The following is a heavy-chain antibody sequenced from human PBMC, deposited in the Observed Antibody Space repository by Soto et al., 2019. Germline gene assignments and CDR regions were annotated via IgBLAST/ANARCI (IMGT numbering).Heavy chain of an antibody. Sequence: QVQLVQSGAEVKKPGSSVKVSCKASGGTFSSYAISWVRQAPGQGLEWMGGIIPIFGTANYAQKFQGRVTITADKSTSTAYMELSSLRSEDTAVYYCAGGGYSSSPRLYYYYGMDVWGQGTTVTVSS. CDR3: AGGGYSSSPRLYYYYGMDV. J-gene: IGHJ6*02. V-gene: IGHV1-69*06. D-gene: IGHD6-6*01. CDR1: GGTFSSYA. CDR2: IIPIFGTA.